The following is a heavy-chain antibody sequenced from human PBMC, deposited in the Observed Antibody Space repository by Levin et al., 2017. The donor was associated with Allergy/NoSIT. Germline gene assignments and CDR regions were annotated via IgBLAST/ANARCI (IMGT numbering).Heavy chain of an antibody. CDR1: DDSVSSSFYY. D-gene: IGHD5-18*01. Sequence: TLSLTCTVSDDSVSSSFYYWAWIRQPPGRGLEWTGSIYHSGATYNNPSLGSRVAMSVDTSKNQFSLRLRSVTAADTAVYYCARGHTAMAYFDYWGQGILVTVSS. J-gene: IGHJ4*02. V-gene: IGHV4-39*01. CDR2: IYHSGAT. CDR3: ARGHTAMAYFDY.